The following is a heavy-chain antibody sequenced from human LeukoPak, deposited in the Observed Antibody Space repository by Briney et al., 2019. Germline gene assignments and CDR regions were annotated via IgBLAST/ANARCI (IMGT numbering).Heavy chain of an antibody. J-gene: IGHJ6*03. V-gene: IGHV4-59*01. CDR3: ARVPRSYYYYYYMDV. Sequence: SETLSLTCNVSGGSISGYHWSWIRQPPGKGLEWLGYIYYSGSSNYNPSLKSRVTISVDTSKNQFSLKLSSVTAADTAVYYCARVPRSYYYYYYMDVWGKGTTVTVPS. CDR2: IYYSGSS. CDR1: GGSISGYH.